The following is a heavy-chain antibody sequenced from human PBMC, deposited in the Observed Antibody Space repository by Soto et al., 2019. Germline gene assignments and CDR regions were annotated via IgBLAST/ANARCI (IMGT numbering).Heavy chain of an antibody. CDR2: IYHSGST. V-gene: IGHV4-30-2*01. Sequence: SETLSLPCAVSGGSISSGGYSWSWIRQPPGKGLEWIGYIYHSGSTYYNPSLKSRVTISVDRSKNQFSLKLSSVTAADTAVYYCARTGRHCSSTSCYSVSWFDPWGQGTLVTVSS. CDR1: GGSISSGGYS. D-gene: IGHD2-2*01. CDR3: ARTGRHCSSTSCYSVSWFDP. J-gene: IGHJ5*02.